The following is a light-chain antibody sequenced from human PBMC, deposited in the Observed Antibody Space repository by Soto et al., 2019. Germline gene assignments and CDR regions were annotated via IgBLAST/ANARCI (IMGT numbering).Light chain of an antibody. Sequence: QSVLTQPPSVSGAPVQRVTISCTGSSSNIGAGYDVHWYQQLPGTAPKLLIYGNSNRPSGVPDRFSGSKSGTSASLAITGLQAEDEADYYCQSYDSSLSGLGVFGGGTKVTVL. CDR2: GNS. J-gene: IGLJ2*01. V-gene: IGLV1-40*01. CDR1: SSNIGAGYD. CDR3: QSYDSSLSGLGV.